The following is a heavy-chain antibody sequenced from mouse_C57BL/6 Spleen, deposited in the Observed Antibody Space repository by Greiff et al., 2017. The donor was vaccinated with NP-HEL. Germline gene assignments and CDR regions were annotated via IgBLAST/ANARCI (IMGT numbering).Heavy chain of an antibody. J-gene: IGHJ3*01. V-gene: IGHV1-42*01. CDR3: ARRAIYYDYDGFAY. D-gene: IGHD2-4*01. Sequence: EVQLQQSGPELVKPGASVKISCKASGYSFTGYYMNWVKQSPEKSLEWIGEINPSTGGTTYNQKFKAKATLTVDKSSSTAYMQLKSLSSEDSAVSYCARRAIYYDYDGFAYWGQGTLVTVSA. CDR2: INPSTGGT. CDR1: GYSFTGYY.